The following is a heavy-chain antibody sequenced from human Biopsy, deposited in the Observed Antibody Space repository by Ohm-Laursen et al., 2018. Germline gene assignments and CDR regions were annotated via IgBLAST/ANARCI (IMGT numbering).Heavy chain of an antibody. D-gene: IGHD3-3*02. CDR2: IHKDSTTE. V-gene: IGHV3-11*01. CDR1: GFTFSDYY. CDR3: ARDRRDWQHFFDY. Sequence: SLRLSCTASGFTFSDYYMNGFRRAPGKGLDWIAYIHKDSTTEYYADSVRGRFSISRDNAQKSLYLQMNSLRAEDTAVYYCARDRRDWQHFFDYWGQGTEVIVSS. J-gene: IGHJ4*02.